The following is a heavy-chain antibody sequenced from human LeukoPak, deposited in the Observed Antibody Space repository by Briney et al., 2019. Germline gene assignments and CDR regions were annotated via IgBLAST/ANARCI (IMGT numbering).Heavy chain of an antibody. CDR1: GGTFSSYA. Sequence: ASVKVSCKASGGTFSSYAISWVRQAPGQGPEWMGGIIPIFGTANYAQKFQGRVTITADKSTSTAYMELSSLRSEDTAVYYCARLPYYGGNWFDPWGQGTLVTVSS. CDR2: IIPIFGTA. J-gene: IGHJ5*02. V-gene: IGHV1-69*06. D-gene: IGHD4-23*01. CDR3: ARLPYYGGNWFDP.